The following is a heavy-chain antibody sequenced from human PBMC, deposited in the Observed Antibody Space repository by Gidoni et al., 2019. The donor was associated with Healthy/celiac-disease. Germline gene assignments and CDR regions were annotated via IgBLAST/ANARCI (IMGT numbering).Heavy chain of an antibody. Sequence: YLSWVRQAPGKGLEWVSVIYSGGSTYYADSVKGRFTISRDNSKNTLYLQMNSLRAEDTAVYYCAREMYDYVWGSYRHFDYWGQGTLVTVSS. CDR1: Y. CDR3: AREMYDYVWGSYRHFDY. V-gene: IGHV3-66*01. D-gene: IGHD3-16*02. J-gene: IGHJ4*02. CDR2: IYSGGST.